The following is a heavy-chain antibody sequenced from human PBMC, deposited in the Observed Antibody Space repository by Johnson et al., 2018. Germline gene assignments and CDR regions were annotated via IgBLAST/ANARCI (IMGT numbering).Heavy chain of an antibody. V-gene: IGHV5-51*03. J-gene: IGHJ3*02. Sequence: VQLVESGAEVKKPGESLKISCKGSGYSFTSYWIGWVRQMPGKGLEWMGIIYPGDSDTRYSPSFQGQVTSSADKSIRTAYLQWSSLKASDTAMYYCARRAGSGWYLGAFDIWGQGTMVTVSS. CDR1: GYSFTSYW. CDR3: ARRAGSGWYLGAFDI. D-gene: IGHD6-19*01. CDR2: IYPGDSDT.